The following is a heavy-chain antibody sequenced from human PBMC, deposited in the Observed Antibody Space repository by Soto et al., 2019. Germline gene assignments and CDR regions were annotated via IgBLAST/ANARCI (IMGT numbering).Heavy chain of an antibody. Sequence: QTLSLSCAISGDSVSSNSAAWNLIRQSPSRGLEWLGRTYYRSKWYNDYAVSVKSRITINPDTSKNQFSLQLNSVTPEDTAVYYCARDLSTYSSSWSRNWFDPWGQGTLVTVSS. CDR1: GDSVSSNSAA. J-gene: IGHJ5*02. CDR2: TYYRSKWYN. D-gene: IGHD6-13*01. V-gene: IGHV6-1*01. CDR3: ARDLSTYSSSWSRNWFDP.